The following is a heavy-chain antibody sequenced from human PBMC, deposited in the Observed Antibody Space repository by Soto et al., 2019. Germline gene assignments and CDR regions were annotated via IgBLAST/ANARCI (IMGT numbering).Heavy chain of an antibody. CDR1: GYTFTGYY. CDR2: ISPQTGGT. CDR3: GRGRSGELVIFY. J-gene: IGHJ4*02. V-gene: IGHV1-2*02. D-gene: IGHD1-26*01. Sequence: ASVKVSCKGSGYTFTGYYIHWVRQTPGQGPEWMGEISPQTGGTKYAQKYQGRVTMTRDTSITTVYMELSNLSPDDTAVYYCGRGRSGELVIFYWGQGTLVTVS.